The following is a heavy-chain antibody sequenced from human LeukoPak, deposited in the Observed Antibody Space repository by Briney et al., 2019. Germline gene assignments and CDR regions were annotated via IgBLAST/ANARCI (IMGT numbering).Heavy chain of an antibody. J-gene: IGHJ4*02. CDR2: ISGSGGST. Sequence: GGSLRLSCAASGFTFSSYAMSWVRQAPGKGLEWVSAISGSGGSTYYADSVKGRFTISRDNSKNTLYLQMNSLRAEDTALYYCAKEPNYDIVSGQFDYWGQGTLVTVSS. CDR1: GFTFSSYA. CDR3: AKEPNYDIVSGQFDY. V-gene: IGHV3-23*01. D-gene: IGHD3-9*01.